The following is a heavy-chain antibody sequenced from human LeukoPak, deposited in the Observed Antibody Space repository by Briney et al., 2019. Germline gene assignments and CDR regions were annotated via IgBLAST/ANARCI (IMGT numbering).Heavy chain of an antibody. CDR3: ARGSGYYPYDAFDV. CDR1: GFTFSSYA. V-gene: IGHV3-30*09. Sequence: PGRSLILSCAASGFTFSSYAMHWVRQAPGKGLEWVAVMSYDGSNKYYADSVKGRFAISRDNSKNTLYLQMNSLRAEDTAVYYCARGSGYYPYDAFDVWGQGTMVTVSS. J-gene: IGHJ3*01. D-gene: IGHD3-3*01. CDR2: MSYDGSNK.